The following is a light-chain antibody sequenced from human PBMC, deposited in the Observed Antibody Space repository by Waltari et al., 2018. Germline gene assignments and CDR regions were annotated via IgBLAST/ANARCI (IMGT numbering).Light chain of an antibody. J-gene: IGKJ1*01. CDR3: QQYNSYWT. CDR1: QSISDW. Sequence: DIQMTQSPSTLSASVGYRVTITCRASQSISDWLAWYQQKPGKAPKVLIYDASTLESGVPSRFSGSGSGTDFSLTISSLQPDDFATYYCQQYNSYWTFGQGTKVEIK. CDR2: DAS. V-gene: IGKV1-5*01.